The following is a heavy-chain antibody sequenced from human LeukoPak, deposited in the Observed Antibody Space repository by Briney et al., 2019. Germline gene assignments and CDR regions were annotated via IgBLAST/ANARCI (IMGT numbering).Heavy chain of an antibody. D-gene: IGHD1-20*01. CDR2: IKQDGSEK. V-gene: IGHV3-7*04. Sequence: PGGSLRLSCAASGFLFSILCMNWVRETPGKGLEWVANIKQDGSEKYYLDSVKGRFTISRDNAKNSLYLQMNSLRGEDTAMYYCARVTAMDYWGQGTLVTVSS. J-gene: IGHJ4*02. CDR1: GFLFSILC. CDR3: ARVTAMDY.